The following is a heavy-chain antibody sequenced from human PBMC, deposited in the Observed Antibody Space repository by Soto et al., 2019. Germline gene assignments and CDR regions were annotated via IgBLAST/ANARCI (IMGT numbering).Heavy chain of an antibody. J-gene: IGHJ3*01. V-gene: IGHV4-34*02. Sequence: QVQLKQWGAGLLKPSETLSLTCAVNGGSFTGYYWTYIRQSPEKGLEWIGEVNHRGSTTYNPSLKSRVTISVDASNNPFSLKLSSVTAADTSVYYCARSPPFSSFRGFDVCGQGTMVNVSS. D-gene: IGHD6-6*01. CDR2: VNHRGST. CDR3: ARSPPFSSFRGFDV. CDR1: GGSFTGYY.